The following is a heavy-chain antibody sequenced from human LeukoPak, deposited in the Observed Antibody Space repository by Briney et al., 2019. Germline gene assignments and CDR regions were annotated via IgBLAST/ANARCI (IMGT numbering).Heavy chain of an antibody. D-gene: IGHD6-13*01. CDR1: GGSVSSRSYY. J-gene: IGHJ4*02. CDR3: ARVLIGAAAGTVSYFDY. CDR2: IYYSGRT. V-gene: IGHV4-61*01. Sequence: SETLSLTCTVSGGSVSSRSYYWSWIRQPPGKGLEWIGYIYYSGRTNYNPSLKSRVIISVDTSKNQFSLKLSSVTAADTAVYYCARVLIGAAAGTVSYFDYWGQGTLVTVSS.